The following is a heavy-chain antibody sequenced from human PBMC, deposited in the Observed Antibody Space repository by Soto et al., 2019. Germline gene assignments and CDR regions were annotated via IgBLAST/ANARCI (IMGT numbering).Heavy chain of an antibody. Sequence: SETLSLTCTVSGVSISSYYWSWIRQPPGKGLEWIGYIYYSGSTNYNPSLKSRVTISVDTSKKQFSLKLSSVTAADTAVYYCARAKSYDFWSGSDYWGQGTLVTVSS. CDR2: IYYSGST. CDR3: ARAKSYDFWSGSDY. CDR1: GVSISSYY. J-gene: IGHJ4*02. D-gene: IGHD3-3*01. V-gene: IGHV4-59*01.